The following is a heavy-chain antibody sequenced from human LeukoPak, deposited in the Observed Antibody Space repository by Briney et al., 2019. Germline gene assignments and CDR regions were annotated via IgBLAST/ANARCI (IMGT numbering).Heavy chain of an antibody. CDR1: GFSFSSYA. CDR3: ARVRGTYSTDAFDI. CDR2: ISYDGSNK. D-gene: IGHD1-26*01. Sequence: PGGSLRLSCAASGFSFSSYAMYWVRQAPGKGLEWVAVISYDGSNKFYAGSVKGRFTISRDSSNNALYLQMNSLRPEDTAVYYCARVRGTYSTDAFDIWGQGIMVTVS. V-gene: IGHV3-30-3*01. J-gene: IGHJ3*02.